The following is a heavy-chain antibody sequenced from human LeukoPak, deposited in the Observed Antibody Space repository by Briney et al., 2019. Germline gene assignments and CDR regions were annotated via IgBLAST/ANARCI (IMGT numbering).Heavy chain of an antibody. CDR3: ARVGVLYYYDTRDAFDI. Sequence: GGSLRLSCAASGFTFSSYSMNWVRKAPGKGLEWVSSTSGSSGYTYYADSVKGRFTISRDNAKNSLYLQMNSLRAEDTAVYYCARVGVLYYYDTRDAFDIWGQGTMVTVSS. CDR1: GFTFSSYS. V-gene: IGHV3-21*01. CDR2: TSGSSGYT. D-gene: IGHD3-22*01. J-gene: IGHJ3*02.